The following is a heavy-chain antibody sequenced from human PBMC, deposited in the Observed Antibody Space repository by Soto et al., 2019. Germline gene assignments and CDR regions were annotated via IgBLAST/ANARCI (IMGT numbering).Heavy chain of an antibody. CDR2: ISSSSSYI. CDR3: ARDHIAVAGTQDY. Sequence: PGGSLRLSCAASGFTVSSYSMTLVRQAPGKWLEWVSSISSSSSYIYYADSVKGRFTISRDNAKNSLYLQMNSLRAEDTAVYYCARDHIAVAGTQDYWGQGTLVTVSS. J-gene: IGHJ4*02. CDR1: GFTVSSYS. V-gene: IGHV3-21*01. D-gene: IGHD6-19*01.